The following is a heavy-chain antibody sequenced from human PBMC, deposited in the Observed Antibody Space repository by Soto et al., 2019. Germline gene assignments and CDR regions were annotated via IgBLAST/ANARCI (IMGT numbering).Heavy chain of an antibody. Sequence: PGGSLRLSCAASGFTFSRYAMSWVRQAPGKGLEWVSAISDSGGSTYYAGSVKGRFTISRDNSKNTLYLQMNSLRAEDTAVYYCAKATRLVVERFDYWGQGTLVTVSS. CDR3: AKATRLVVERFDY. CDR2: ISDSGGST. J-gene: IGHJ4*02. V-gene: IGHV3-23*01. CDR1: GFTFSRYA. D-gene: IGHD6-19*01.